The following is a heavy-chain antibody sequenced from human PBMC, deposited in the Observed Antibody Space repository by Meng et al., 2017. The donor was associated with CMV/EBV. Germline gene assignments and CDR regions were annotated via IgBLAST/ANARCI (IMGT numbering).Heavy chain of an antibody. Sequence: QVGADLFSASVDLSLHVPCARGSFNGLYWRRNTPAHGKGPEGIGEINHRGSTNYTPSLKSRVTISVDTTKNQFSLKRSSVTAADTAVYYCARGGNWFDPWGQGTLVTVSS. CDR3: ARGGNWFDP. J-gene: IGHJ5*02. CDR1: GSFNGLY. CDR2: INHRGST. V-gene: IGHV4-34*01.